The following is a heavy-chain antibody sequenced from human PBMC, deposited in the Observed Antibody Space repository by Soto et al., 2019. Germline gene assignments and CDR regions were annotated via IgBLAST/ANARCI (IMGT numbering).Heavy chain of an antibody. CDR3: ARAGRGYCSGGSCYSGLHGMDV. Sequence: QVQLQESGPGLVKPSGTLSLTCGVSGGSISSSNWWSWVRQPPGKGLEWIGEIYHSGSTNYNPSLKSRVTISVDKSKNQFSLKLSSVTAADTAVYYCARAGRGYCSGGSCYSGLHGMDVWGQGTTVTVSS. V-gene: IGHV4-4*02. D-gene: IGHD2-15*01. CDR2: IYHSGST. CDR1: GGSISSSNW. J-gene: IGHJ6*02.